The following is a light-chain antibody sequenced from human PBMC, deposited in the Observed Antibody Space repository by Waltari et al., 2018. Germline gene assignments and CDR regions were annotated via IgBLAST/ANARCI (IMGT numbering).Light chain of an antibody. CDR3: CSYAVGTYTWF. V-gene: IGLV2-11*01. CDR2: DFN. Sequence: QSALTQPRSVSGSPGQSVTISCTGTSNNIGDSRYVSWYQQHPGKAPTVVIHDFNRRPPGVPDRFTASKSGNTASLTISGIQAEDEGDYYCCSYAVGTYTWFFGGGTKLTVL. CDR1: SNNIGDSRY. J-gene: IGLJ2*01.